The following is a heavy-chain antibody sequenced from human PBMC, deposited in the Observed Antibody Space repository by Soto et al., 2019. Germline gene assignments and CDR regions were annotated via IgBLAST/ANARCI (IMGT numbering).Heavy chain of an antibody. Sequence: ATLSLTCTVSGDSINGNYWTWIRQPPGKGLEWIGDIYFSGTTNCNPSLKSRVTISVDTSKKQFSLKVNSVTAADTAVYYCARLEENYSYMDVWGKGTTVTVSS. J-gene: IGHJ6*03. CDR3: ARLEENYSYMDV. CDR2: IYFSGTT. D-gene: IGHD1-1*01. CDR1: GDSINGNY. V-gene: IGHV4-59*08.